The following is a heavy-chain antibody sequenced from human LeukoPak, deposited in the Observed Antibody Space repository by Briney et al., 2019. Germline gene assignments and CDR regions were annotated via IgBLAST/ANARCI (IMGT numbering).Heavy chain of an antibody. J-gene: IGHJ4*02. V-gene: IGHV3-33*03. CDR3: ARGRYRHYFDY. D-gene: IGHD3-16*02. CDR1: GFTFSSYG. Sequence: PGGSLRLSCAASGFTFSSYGMHWVRQAPGKGLEWVAVIWYDGSNKYYADSVKGRFTISRDNAKNSLYLQMNSLRAEDTAVYYCARGRYRHYFDYWGQGTLVTVSS. CDR2: IWYDGSNK.